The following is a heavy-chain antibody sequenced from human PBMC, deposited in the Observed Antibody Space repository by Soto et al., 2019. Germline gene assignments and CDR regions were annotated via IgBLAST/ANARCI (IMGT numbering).Heavy chain of an antibody. CDR3: ARAPPYDSSGLWYYGMDV. V-gene: IGHV1-2*02. J-gene: IGHJ6*02. CDR1: GSTLTGYY. CDR2: INPNSGGT. Sequence: ASVKVSRQASGSTLTGYYMHWVRQAAGQGLEWMGWINPNSGGTNYVRKFQGSVTMTRDTSINTAYMELSRLRSDDTAVYYCARAPPYDSSGLWYYGMDVWGQGTTVTVSS. D-gene: IGHD3-22*01.